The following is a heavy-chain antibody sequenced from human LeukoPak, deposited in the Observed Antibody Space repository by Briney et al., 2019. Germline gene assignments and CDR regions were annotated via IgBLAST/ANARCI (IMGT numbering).Heavy chain of an antibody. Sequence: ASVKVSCRASGYTFTSYGISWVRRAPGKGLEWVGVFDPEGDDTIYAQKFQGRVTMTGDTSTDTPYMELSSLRSEDTAVYYCATVGIYGSGSSLDYWGQGTLVSVPS. CDR3: ATVGIYGSGSSLDY. V-gene: IGHV1-24*01. CDR2: FDPEGDDT. J-gene: IGHJ4*02. CDR1: GYTFTSYG. D-gene: IGHD3-10*01.